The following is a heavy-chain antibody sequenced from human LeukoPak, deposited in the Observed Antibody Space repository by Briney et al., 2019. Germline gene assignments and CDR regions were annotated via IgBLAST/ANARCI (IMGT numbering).Heavy chain of an antibody. CDR3: AKDENFYYDFWSGSYYYYGMDV. V-gene: IGHV3-53*01. D-gene: IGHD3-3*01. Sequence: GGSLRLSCAASGFTVSNSYMSWVRQAPGKGLEWVSIIYSGGSTYYADSVKGRFTISRDSSKNTLYLQMNSLRAEDTAVYYCAKDENFYYDFWSGSYYYYGMDVWGQGTTVTVSS. J-gene: IGHJ6*02. CDR2: IYSGGST. CDR1: GFTVSNSY.